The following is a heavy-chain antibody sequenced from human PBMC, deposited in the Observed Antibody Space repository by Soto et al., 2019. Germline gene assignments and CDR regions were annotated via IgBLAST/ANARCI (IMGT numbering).Heavy chain of an antibody. CDR2: ISAYNGNF. CDR3: ARIADCSTTSCSFPSRFHVRGYYYYYGLDV. V-gene: IGHV1-18*04. D-gene: IGHD2-2*01. J-gene: IGHJ6*02. Sequence: QVQLVQSGAEVKKPGASVKVTCKASAYTFSSYGISWVRQAPGQGLEWVGWISAYNGNFNYAPQYEGRVTLTTDTSTSTAYMELSSLRSDDTAVYYCARIADCSTTSCSFPSRFHVRGYYYYYGLDVWGQGTTVTVSS. CDR1: AYTFSSYG.